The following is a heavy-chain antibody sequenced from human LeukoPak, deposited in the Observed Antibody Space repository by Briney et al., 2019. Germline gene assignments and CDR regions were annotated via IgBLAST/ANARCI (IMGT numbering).Heavy chain of an antibody. CDR1: GFTFSSYA. CDR3: AKDPGRPRPYYYMDV. J-gene: IGHJ6*03. Sequence: GGSLRLSCAASGFTFSSYAMHWVRQAPGKGLEWVAVISYDGSNKYYADSVKGRYTISRDNSKNTLYLQMNSLRAEDTAVYYCAKDPGRPRPYYYMDVWGKGTTVTVSS. V-gene: IGHV3-30-3*01. D-gene: IGHD6-6*01. CDR2: ISYDGSNK.